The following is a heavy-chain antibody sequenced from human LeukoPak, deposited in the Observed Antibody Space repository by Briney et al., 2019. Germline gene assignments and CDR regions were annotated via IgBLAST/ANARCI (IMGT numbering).Heavy chain of an antibody. V-gene: IGHV4-34*01. Sequence: PSETLTLTCAVYGGSFSGYYWSWIRQPPGKGLEWIGEINGSGSTNYNASLKSRVTISVDTSKNQFSMKLSSVSAADTAVYYCARGGSGYDANPYTYYWGQGTLVTVSS. CDR1: GGSFSGYY. CDR2: INGSGST. D-gene: IGHD5-12*01. J-gene: IGHJ4*02. CDR3: ARGGSGYDANPYTYY.